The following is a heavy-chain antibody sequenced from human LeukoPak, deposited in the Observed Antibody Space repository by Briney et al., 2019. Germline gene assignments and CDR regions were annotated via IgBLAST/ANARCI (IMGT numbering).Heavy chain of an antibody. D-gene: IGHD6-13*01. CDR1: GYTFTGYY. V-gene: IGHV1-2*02. CDR3: ARDQYDGSSWYRPFKDYYYYMDV. J-gene: IGHJ6*03. Sequence: PGESLKVSCKASGYTFTGYYMHWVRQARGQGRECMGLINPNSGGTNYAQKFQVRVTITRDTSISTAYMELSRLRSDDTAVYYCARDQYDGSSWYRPFKDYYYYMDVWGKGTTVTVSS. CDR2: INPNSGGT.